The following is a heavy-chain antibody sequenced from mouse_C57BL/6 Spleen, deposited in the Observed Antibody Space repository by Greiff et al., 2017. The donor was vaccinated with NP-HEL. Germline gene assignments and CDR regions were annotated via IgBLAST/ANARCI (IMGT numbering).Heavy chain of an antibody. V-gene: IGHV1-53*01. Sequence: QVQLQQPGTELVKPGATVKLSCKASCYTFTSYWMHWVKQRPGQGLEWIGNINPSNGGTNYNEKFKSKATLTVDKSSSTAYMQLSSLTSEDSAVYYCAREQLRLSWFAYWGQGTLVTVSA. CDR1: CYTFTSYW. D-gene: IGHD3-2*02. J-gene: IGHJ3*01. CDR3: AREQLRLSWFAY. CDR2: INPSNGGT.